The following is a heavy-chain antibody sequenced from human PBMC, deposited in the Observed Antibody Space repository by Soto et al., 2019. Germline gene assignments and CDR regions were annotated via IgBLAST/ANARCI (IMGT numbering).Heavy chain of an antibody. CDR2: IIPIVGIA. Sequence: QVQLVQSGAEVKKPGSSVKVSCKASGGTFSSYTISWVQQAPGQGREWMGRIIPIVGIANYAQKFQGRVTITADNSTSTAYMELSSLRSEDTAVYYCARAFVSIVYYYYGMDVWGQGTTVTVSS. V-gene: IGHV1-69*02. CDR3: ARAFVSIVYYYYGMDV. CDR1: GGTFSSYT. J-gene: IGHJ6*02. D-gene: IGHD3-16*02.